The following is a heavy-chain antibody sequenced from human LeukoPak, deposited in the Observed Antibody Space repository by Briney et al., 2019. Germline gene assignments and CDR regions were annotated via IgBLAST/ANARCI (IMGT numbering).Heavy chain of an antibody. J-gene: IGHJ4*02. CDR1: GGSISSYY. CDR2: IYYSGST. V-gene: IGHV4-59*01. CDR3: ARERLDYDYVWGSYRSQYYFDY. Sequence: SETLSLTCTVSGGSISSYYWSWIRQPPGKGLEWIGYIYYSGSTNYNPSLKSRVTISVDTSKNQFSLKLSSVTAADTAVYYCARERLDYDYVWGSYRSQYYFDYWGQGTLVTVSS. D-gene: IGHD3-16*02.